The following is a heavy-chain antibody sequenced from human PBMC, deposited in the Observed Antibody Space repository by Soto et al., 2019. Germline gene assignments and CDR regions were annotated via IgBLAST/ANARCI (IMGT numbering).Heavy chain of an antibody. V-gene: IGHV4-31*03. CDR2: IYYSGST. CDR3: ARAAPPWFDP. Sequence: SETLSLTCTVSGGSISSGGYYWSWIRQHPGKGLEWIGYIYYSGSTYYNTSLKNRVTISVDTSKNQFSLKLSSVTAADTAVYYCARAAPPWFDPWGQGTLVTVSS. J-gene: IGHJ5*02. CDR1: GGSISSGGYY.